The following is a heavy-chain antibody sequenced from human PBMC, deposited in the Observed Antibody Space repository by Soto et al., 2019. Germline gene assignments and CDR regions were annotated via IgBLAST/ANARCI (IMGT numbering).Heavy chain of an antibody. CDR1: GYIFTNSG. J-gene: IGHJ5*02. V-gene: IGHV1-3*01. CDR2: IHGGNDNI. Sequence: ASVTVSCTPSGYIFTNSGIHWVRQAPGQRLEWIGWIHGGNDNIKYSQKFQDRVTFTRDTSASTAYMELSTLRSEDTAVYYCARVMAVGSRYNWFDPWGQGTLVTVSS. D-gene: IGHD6-19*01. CDR3: ARVMAVGSRYNWFDP.